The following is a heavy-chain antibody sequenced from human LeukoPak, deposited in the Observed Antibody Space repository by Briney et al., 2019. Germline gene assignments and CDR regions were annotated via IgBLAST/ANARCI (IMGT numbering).Heavy chain of an antibody. D-gene: IGHD2-8*01. J-gene: IGHJ3*02. V-gene: IGHV3-30*02. CDR3: ARADTNDAFDI. CDR2: IWHDGSHE. CDR1: GFTFSSYA. Sequence: GGSLRLSCAASGFTFSSYAMTWVRQAPGKGLEWVAFIWHDGSHEHYADSVKGRFTISRDNSKNTLYLQMNSLRAEDTAVYYCARADTNDAFDIWGQGTMVTVSS.